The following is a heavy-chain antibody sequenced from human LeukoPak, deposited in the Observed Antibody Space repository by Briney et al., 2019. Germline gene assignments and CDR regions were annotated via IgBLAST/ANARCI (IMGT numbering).Heavy chain of an antibody. D-gene: IGHD1-26*01. J-gene: IGHJ4*02. CDR3: ARNEELHFDY. CDR1: GDSVSRDSAA. Sequence: SQTLSLTCAISGDSVSRDSAAWNWIRQSPSRGLEWLGRTYYSSKWYKDYAVPVKSRITLNPDTSKNQFSLLLNSVTPEDTAVYYCARNEELHFDYWGQGTLVTVSS. CDR2: TYYSSKWYK. V-gene: IGHV6-1*01.